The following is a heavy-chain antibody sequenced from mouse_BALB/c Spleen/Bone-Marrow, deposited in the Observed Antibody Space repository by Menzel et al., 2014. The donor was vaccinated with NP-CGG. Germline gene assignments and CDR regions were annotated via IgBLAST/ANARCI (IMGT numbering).Heavy chain of an antibody. CDR2: INPDSSTI. CDR3: ARLNYHGNLFV. J-gene: IGHJ1*01. CDR1: GFDFSRFW. D-gene: IGHD1-1*01. Sequence: EVKLVESGGGLVQPGGSLKLSCAASGFDFSRFWMSWVRQAPGKGLEWIGEINPDSSTINYTPSLKDKFIISRDNAKNTLYLQMSKVRSEDTALYYCARLNYHGNLFVWGAGTTVTVSS. V-gene: IGHV4-1*02.